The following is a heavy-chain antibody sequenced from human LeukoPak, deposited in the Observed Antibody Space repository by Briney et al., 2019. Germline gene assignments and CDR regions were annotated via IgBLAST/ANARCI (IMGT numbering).Heavy chain of an antibody. D-gene: IGHD3-3*01. J-gene: IGHJ4*02. CDR2: ISGSGGST. CDR3: AKYPLAHDFTQIDY. Sequence: GGSLRLSCAASGFTFSSYAMSWVRQAPGKGLEWVSAISGSGGSTYYADSVKGRFTISRDNSKNTLYLQMNSLRAEDTAVYYCAKYPLAHDFTQIDYLGQGTLVTVSS. CDR1: GFTFSSYA. V-gene: IGHV3-23*01.